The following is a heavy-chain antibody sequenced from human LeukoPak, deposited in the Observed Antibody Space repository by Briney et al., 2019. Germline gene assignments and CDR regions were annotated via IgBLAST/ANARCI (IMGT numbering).Heavy chain of an antibody. V-gene: IGHV3-74*01. Sequence: PGGSLRLSCATSGFTFSTSWMHWLRHAPGKGLVWVSRINTDGNTRDYADSVKCRFTISRDNAKNTLYLQMNSLRAEDTAIYYCVRDMGYYDKVWGQGALVTVSS. J-gene: IGHJ4*02. D-gene: IGHD3-22*01. CDR1: GFTFSTSW. CDR2: INTDGNTR. CDR3: VRDMGYYDKV.